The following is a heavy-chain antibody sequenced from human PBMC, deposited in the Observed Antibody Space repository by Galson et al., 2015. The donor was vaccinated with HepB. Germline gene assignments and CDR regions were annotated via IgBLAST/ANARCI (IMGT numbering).Heavy chain of an antibody. CDR1: GYTFTDNF. V-gene: IGHV1-46*01. D-gene: IGHD1-1*01. Sequence: SVKVSCKASGYTFTDNFIHWVRQAPGQSLEWMGRIDPNGGYTVYAQKFRGRVTMTRDTSTTTVYMELTGLRSEDMALYFCARDGSATYSSPLDSWGPGTLVTVSS. J-gene: IGHJ4*02. CDR3: ARDGSATYSSPLDS. CDR2: IDPNGGYT.